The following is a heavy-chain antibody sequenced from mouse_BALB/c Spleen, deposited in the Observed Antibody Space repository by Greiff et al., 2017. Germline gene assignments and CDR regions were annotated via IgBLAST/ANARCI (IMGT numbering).Heavy chain of an antibody. D-gene: IGHD1-1*01. CDR2: VWSGGST. CDR1: GFSLTSYG. Sequence: VQLHQSGPGLVQPSQSLSITCTVSGFSLTSYGVHCVRQSPGTGLEWLGVVWSGGSTDYNAAFISRLSISKDNSKSQVFFKMNSLQADDTAIYYCARNYYVSSPYWYFDVWGAGTTVTVAS. J-gene: IGHJ1*01. V-gene: IGHV2-4-1*01. CDR3: ARNYYVSSPYWYFDV.